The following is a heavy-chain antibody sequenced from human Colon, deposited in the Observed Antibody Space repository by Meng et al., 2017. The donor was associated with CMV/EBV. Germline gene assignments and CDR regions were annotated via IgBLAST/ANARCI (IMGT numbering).Heavy chain of an antibody. CDR1: GYTLTANF. D-gene: IGHD3-22*01. V-gene: IGHV1-2*02. J-gene: IGHJ4*02. CDR3: AKRVQPDSGYSN. CDR2: INPPNGDT. Sequence: HVQPGEAGAEVKKPGASVKLSCKASGYTLTANFMHWVRQAPGQGLEWMGWINPPNGDTKYAQKFEGRVTITRDTSISTVYMELNSLTSDDTAVYYCAKRVQPDSGYSNWGQGTLVTVSS.